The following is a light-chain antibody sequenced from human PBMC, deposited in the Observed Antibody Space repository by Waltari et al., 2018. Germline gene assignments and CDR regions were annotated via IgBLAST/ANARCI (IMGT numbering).Light chain of an antibody. CDR3: QNYERLPVT. J-gene: IGKJ1*01. CDR2: GAS. Sequence: EVVLTQSPGTLSLSPGERPTLSCRASQSIGRTLTWYQQKPGQSPRLLMYGASIRAAGIPDRFSGSGSGTDFILTITRLEPEDFAVYYCQNYERLPVTFGQGTKVEIK. V-gene: IGKV3-20*01. CDR1: QSIGRT.